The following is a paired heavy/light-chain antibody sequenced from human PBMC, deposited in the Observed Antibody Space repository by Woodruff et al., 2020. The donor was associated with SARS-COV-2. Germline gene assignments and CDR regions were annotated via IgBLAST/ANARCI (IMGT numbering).Heavy chain of an antibody. V-gene: IGHV1-2*06. D-gene: IGHD3-3*01. CDR1: GYTFSGYY. Sequence: QVQVVQSGAEVKKTGASVKVSCKASGYTFSGYYIHWVRQAPGQGLEWMGRINPNSGGTNFAQKFQGRVTMARDTPMTTVYMELSRLRSDDTAVYFCAREQIPYYTDGSGSPWALDLWGQGTMVTVSS. CDR2: INPNSGGT. J-gene: IGHJ3*01. CDR3: AREQIPYYTDGSGSPWALDL.
Light chain of an antibody. CDR2: GHN. V-gene: IGLV1-44*01. Sequence: QSVLTQPPSASGTPGQRVTISCSGSSSNIGSHIVNWFQQLPGTAPKLLIYGHNHRPSGVPDRFSGSKSGTSASLAISGLQSEDEADYYCATWDDRLNVWVFGGGTTVTVL. CDR1: SSNIGSHI. J-gene: IGLJ3*02. CDR3: ATWDDRLNVWV.